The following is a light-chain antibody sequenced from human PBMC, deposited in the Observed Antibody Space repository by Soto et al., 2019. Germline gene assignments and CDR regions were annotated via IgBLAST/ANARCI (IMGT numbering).Light chain of an antibody. CDR3: ASWDDSLSRFV. V-gene: IGLV1-44*01. J-gene: IGLJ1*01. CDR1: SFNIGSNT. CDR2: TNF. Sequence: QSVVTQPPSASGTPGQRVTISCSGSSFNIGSNTVSWYQHLPGTAPKLLIHTNFQRPSGVPDRFSASKSATSASLAISGLHSEYEADYYCASWDDSLSRFVFGTGTKVTVL.